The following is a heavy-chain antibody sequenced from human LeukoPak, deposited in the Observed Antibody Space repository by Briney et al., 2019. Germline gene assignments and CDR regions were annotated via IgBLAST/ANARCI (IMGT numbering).Heavy chain of an antibody. CDR3: ARSINRLLDY. V-gene: IGHV4-31*03. Sequence: PSVTLSFTSTVSTGSINSGGYYWSWIRQHPGKGLEWSGYIYYSESTYCSASINSRVTISVDTSKIQFSLYLSSVTAADAAVYYCARSINRLLDYWGQGTLVTVSS. J-gene: IGHJ4*02. CDR2: IYYSEST. D-gene: IGHD1-14*01. CDR1: TGSINSGGYY.